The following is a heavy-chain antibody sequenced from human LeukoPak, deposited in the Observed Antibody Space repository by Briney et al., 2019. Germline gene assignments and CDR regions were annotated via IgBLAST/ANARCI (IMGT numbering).Heavy chain of an antibody. D-gene: IGHD1-26*01. CDR2: INPNSGGT. CDR3: ARVFELKRDQKCRSFDY. J-gene: IGHJ4*02. V-gene: IGHV1-2*06. Sequence: ASVKVSFKASGYTFTGYYMHWVRQAPGQGLEWMGRINPNSGGTNYAQKFQGRVTITRDTSISTAYMELSRLRSDDTAVYYCARVFELKRDQKCRSFDYWGKGTLVTVSS. CDR1: GYTFTGYY.